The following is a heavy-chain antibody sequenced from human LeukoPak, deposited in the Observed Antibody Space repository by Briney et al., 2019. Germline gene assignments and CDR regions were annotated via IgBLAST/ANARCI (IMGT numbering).Heavy chain of an antibody. CDR1: GYTFTGYY. CDR3: ARMGDVVVADWRWFYP. D-gene: IGHD2-15*01. J-gene: IGHJ5*02. V-gene: IGHV1-2*02. Sequence: ASLKLSCKASGYTFTGYYMHWVRQAPGQGLEWMGCIYPNSGATNYAHNFQGSVTMTRDTSISTAYMELSRLRSDDTAVYYWARMGDVVVADWRWFYPWGQATLVTVSS. CDR2: IYPNSGAT.